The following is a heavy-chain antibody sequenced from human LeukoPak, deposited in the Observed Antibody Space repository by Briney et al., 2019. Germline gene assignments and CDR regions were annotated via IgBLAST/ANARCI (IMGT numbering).Heavy chain of an antibody. J-gene: IGHJ3*02. CDR2: ISSSSSYI. Sequence: PGGSLRLSCAASGFTFSSYSMNWVRQAPGKGLEWVSSISSSSSYIYYADSVKGRFTISRDNAKNSLYLQMNSLRAEDTAVYYCARDPTYYYDSSGYPSFDIWGQGTMVTVSS. CDR3: ARDPTYYYDSSGYPSFDI. CDR1: GFTFSSYS. V-gene: IGHV3-21*01. D-gene: IGHD3-22*01.